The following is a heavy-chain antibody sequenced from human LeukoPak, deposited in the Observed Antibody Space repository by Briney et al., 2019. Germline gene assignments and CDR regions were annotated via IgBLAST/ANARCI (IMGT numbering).Heavy chain of an antibody. J-gene: IGHJ6*03. CDR2: IYYSGST. D-gene: IGHD1-26*01. CDR3: ARNSGSLPYYYYYYMDV. Sequence: SQTLSLTCTVSGGSISSGDYYWSWIRQPPGKGLEWIGYIYYSGSTYYNPSLKSRVTISVDTSKNQFSLKLSPVTCADTAVYYCARNSGSLPYYYYYYMDVWGKGTTVTVSS. CDR1: GGSISSGDYY. V-gene: IGHV4-30-4*08.